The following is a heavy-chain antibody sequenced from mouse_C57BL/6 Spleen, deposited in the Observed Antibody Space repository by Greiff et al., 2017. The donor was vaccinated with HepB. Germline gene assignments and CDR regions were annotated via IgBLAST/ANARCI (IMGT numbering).Heavy chain of an antibody. Sequence: QVQLQQSGPELVKPGASVKISCKASGYAFSSSWMNWVKQRPGKGLEWIGRIYPGDGDTNYNGKFKGKATLTADKSSSTAYMQLSSLTSEDSAVYFCARDYDYDYAMDYWGQGTSVTVSS. D-gene: IGHD2-4*01. J-gene: IGHJ4*01. CDR2: IYPGDGDT. CDR1: GYAFSSSW. CDR3: ARDYDYDYAMDY. V-gene: IGHV1-82*01.